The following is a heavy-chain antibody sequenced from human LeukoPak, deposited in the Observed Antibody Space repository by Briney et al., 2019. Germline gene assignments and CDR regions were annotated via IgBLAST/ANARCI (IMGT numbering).Heavy chain of an antibody. CDR1: GATIRYYF. D-gene: IGHD3-22*01. J-gene: IGHJ4*02. CDR2: IYTSGRT. CDR3: ARGVLHDSSGYPFDY. Sequence: SESLSLSCTDSGATIRYYFWSWIRQPPGKGLEWVGSIYTSGRTNYNPSLKSRVTISVDTSKNQSSLNLSAVTAADTAVYYCARGVLHDSSGYPFDYWGRGTLVTVSS. V-gene: IGHV4-4*09.